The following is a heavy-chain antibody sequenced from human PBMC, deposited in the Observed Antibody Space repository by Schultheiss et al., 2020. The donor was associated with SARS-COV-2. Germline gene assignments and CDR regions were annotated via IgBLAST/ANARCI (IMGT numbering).Heavy chain of an antibody. V-gene: IGHV3-64*04. J-gene: IGHJ6*02. CDR2: ISSNGGST. CDR3: ARVANSVGYYGMDV. CDR1: GFTFSSYA. Sequence: GGSLRLSCAASGFTFSSYAMHWVRQAPGKGLEYVSAISSNGGSTYYADSVKGRFTISRDNSKNTLYLQMNSLRAEDTAVYYCARVANSVGYYGMDVWGQGTTVTVSS. D-gene: IGHD4-23*01.